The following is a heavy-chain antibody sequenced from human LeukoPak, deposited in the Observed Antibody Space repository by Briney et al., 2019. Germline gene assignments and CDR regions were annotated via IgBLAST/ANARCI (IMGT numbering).Heavy chain of an antibody. Sequence: VKVSCKASGYTFTSNGISWLRQAPGQGLEWMGWISGYNGDTKYAHNFQGRVTMTIESSTSTAYMELRSLSSDDTAVYYCGVSGYDSLLNYWGQGTLVTVSS. CDR3: GVSGYDSLLNY. CDR1: GYTFTSNG. CDR2: ISGYNGDT. D-gene: IGHD5-12*01. V-gene: IGHV1-18*04. J-gene: IGHJ4*02.